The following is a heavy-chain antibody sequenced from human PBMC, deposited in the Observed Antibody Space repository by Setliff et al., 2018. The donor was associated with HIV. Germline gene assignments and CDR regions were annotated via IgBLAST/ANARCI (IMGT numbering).Heavy chain of an antibody. V-gene: IGHV4-4*07. CDR3: AAVKVYYDSSGVEAFDI. CDR2: IYTSGST. CDR1: GGSISSYY. D-gene: IGHD3-22*01. J-gene: IGHJ3*02. Sequence: SETLSLTCTVSGGSISSYYWSWIRQPAGKGLEWIGRIYTSGSTNYNPSLKSRVTMSVDTSKNQFSLKLSSVTAADTAVYYCAAVKVYYDSSGVEAFDIWGQGTMVTVSS.